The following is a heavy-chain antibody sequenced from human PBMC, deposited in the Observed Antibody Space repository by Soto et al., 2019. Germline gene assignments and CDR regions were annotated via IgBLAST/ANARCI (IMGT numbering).Heavy chain of an antibody. J-gene: IGHJ3*02. CDR2: IGTAGDT. V-gene: IGHV3-13*01. CDR1: GFTFSSYD. CDR3: ARLNPTDAFDI. Sequence: GGSLRLSCAASGFTFSSYDMHWVRQATGKGLEWVSAIGTAGDTYYPGSVKGRFTISRENAKNSLYLQMNSLRAGDTAVYYCARLNPTDAFDIWGQGTMVTVSS.